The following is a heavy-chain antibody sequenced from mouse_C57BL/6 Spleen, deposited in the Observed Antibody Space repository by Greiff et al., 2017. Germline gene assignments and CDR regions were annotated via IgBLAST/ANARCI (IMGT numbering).Heavy chain of an antibody. D-gene: IGHD1-1*01. J-gene: IGHJ2*01. CDR2: IYPGNSDT. Sequence: VQLQQSGTVLARPGASVKMSCKTSGYTFPSYWMHWVKQRPGQGLEWIGAIYPGNSDTSYNQKFKGKAKLTAVTSASTAYMELSSLTNEDSAVYYWTRDPPTVEPLDYWGQGTTLTVSS. CDR1: GYTFPSYW. V-gene: IGHV1-5*01. CDR3: TRDPPTVEPLDY.